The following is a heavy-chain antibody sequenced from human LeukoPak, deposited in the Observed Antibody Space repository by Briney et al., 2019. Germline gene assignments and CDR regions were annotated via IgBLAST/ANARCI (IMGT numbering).Heavy chain of an antibody. D-gene: IGHD5-18*01. CDR1: GDSISSYY. V-gene: IGHV4-4*07. J-gene: IGHJ4*02. CDR2: YYISGST. Sequence: PSETLSLTCTVSGDSISSYYWSWIRQPAGKGLEWIGRYYISGSTSSNPSLKSRVTMSIDTSKNQFSLKLSSVTAADTAVYYCARITWIQLWYGMANFDYWGQGTLVTVSS. CDR3: ARITWIQLWYGMANFDY.